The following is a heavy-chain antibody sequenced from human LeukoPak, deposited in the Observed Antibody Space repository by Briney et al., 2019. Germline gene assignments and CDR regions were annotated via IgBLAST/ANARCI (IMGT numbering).Heavy chain of an antibody. V-gene: IGHV3-30*03. Sequence: GGSLRLSCAPSGFTFSRHGMHWVRQAPGKGLEWVAIISNDGSRKYYAHSVEGRFTISRDNSKNTLYLQMDSLRAEDTVVYYCARDRAWNYFDYWGQGTLVTVSS. D-gene: IGHD3-3*01. CDR2: ISNDGSRK. CDR1: GFTFSRHG. CDR3: ARDRAWNYFDY. J-gene: IGHJ4*02.